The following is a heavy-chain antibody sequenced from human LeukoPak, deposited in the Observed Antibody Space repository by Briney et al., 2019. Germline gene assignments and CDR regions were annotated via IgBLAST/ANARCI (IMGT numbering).Heavy chain of an antibody. D-gene: IGHD5-18*01. Sequence: VGSLRLSCAASGFTFSSYGMHWVRQAPGKGLEWVAFIRYDGSNKYYADSVKGRFTISRDNSKNTLYLQMNSLRAEDTAVYYCAKGSREKYSYGLDAFDIWGQGTMVTVSS. CDR3: AKGSREKYSYGLDAFDI. CDR1: GFTFSSYG. V-gene: IGHV3-30*02. CDR2: IRYDGSNK. J-gene: IGHJ3*02.